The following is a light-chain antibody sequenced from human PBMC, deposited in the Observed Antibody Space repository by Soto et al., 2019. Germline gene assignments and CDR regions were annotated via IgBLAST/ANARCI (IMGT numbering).Light chain of an antibody. CDR2: KAS. J-gene: IGKJ1*01. Sequence: DIQMTQTPSTLSASVGDRVTITCRASQNIATWLAWYQQKPGKATKLLIYKASNLQSGVPSRFSGSGSGTEFTLSMSSLQPDYFATYYYQQDRSFTTFGEGTEVDI. V-gene: IGKV1-5*03. CDR3: QQDRSFTT. CDR1: QNIATW.